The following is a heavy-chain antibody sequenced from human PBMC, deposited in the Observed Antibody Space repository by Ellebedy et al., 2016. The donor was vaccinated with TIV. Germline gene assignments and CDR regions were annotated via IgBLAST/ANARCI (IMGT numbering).Heavy chain of an antibody. Sequence: PGGSLRLSCAASGFTFNSYAMSWVRQAPGKGLEWVSTISHTGTRTYYANSVDGRFIISRDISKRTLYLQMNSLRAEDTAIYYCAKGRGGGSDSSAPRYYFDYWGLGTLVTVSS. V-gene: IGHV3-23*01. CDR2: ISHTGTRT. J-gene: IGHJ4*02. D-gene: IGHD3-22*01. CDR1: GFTFNSYA. CDR3: AKGRGGGSDSSAPRYYFDY.